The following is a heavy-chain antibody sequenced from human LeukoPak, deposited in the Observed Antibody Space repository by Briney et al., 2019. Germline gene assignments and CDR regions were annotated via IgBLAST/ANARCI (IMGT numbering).Heavy chain of an antibody. J-gene: IGHJ4*02. CDR1: GGSISSSSYY. CDR2: IYYSGST. CDR3: ARLGSTMVRGALFDY. Sequence: SETLSLTCTVSGGSISSSSYYWGWIRQPPGKGLEWIGSIYYSGSTYYNPSLKSRVTISVYTSKNQFSLKLSSVTAADTAVYYCARLGSTMVRGALFDYWGQGTLVTVSS. V-gene: IGHV4-39*01. D-gene: IGHD3-10*01.